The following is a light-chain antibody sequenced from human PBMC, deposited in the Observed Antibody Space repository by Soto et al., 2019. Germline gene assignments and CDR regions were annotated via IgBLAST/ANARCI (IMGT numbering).Light chain of an antibody. CDR2: DTS. CDR3: QQYNNWPPIT. J-gene: IGKJ5*01. Sequence: EIVMTQSPATLSVSPMEIATLSFTASQSVSIKLAWYQQRPGQAPRLLIYDTSTRATGIPARFSGSGSGTEFTLTISSLQSEDFAVYYCQQYNNWPPITFDQGTRLEIK. CDR1: QSVSIK. V-gene: IGKV3-15*01.